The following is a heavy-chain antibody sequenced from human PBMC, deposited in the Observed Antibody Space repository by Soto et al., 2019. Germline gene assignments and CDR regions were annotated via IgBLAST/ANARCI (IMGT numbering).Heavy chain of an antibody. CDR2: INPTTGGT. V-gene: IGHV1-2*02. CDR3: ARGYCSSIGCSHYFDY. CDR1: GYTFTGNY. D-gene: IGHD2-2*01. Sequence: ASVKVSCKASGYTFTGNYMHWVRQAPGQGLAWMALINPTTGGTSYAQKFQGRVTMTWDTSISTAYMELNSLRSDDTAIYYCARGYCSSIGCSHYFDYWGQGTLVTVSS. J-gene: IGHJ4*02.